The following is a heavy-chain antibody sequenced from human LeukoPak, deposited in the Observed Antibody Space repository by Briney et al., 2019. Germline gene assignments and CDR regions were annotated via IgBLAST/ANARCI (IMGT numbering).Heavy chain of an antibody. D-gene: IGHD7-27*01. J-gene: IGHJ4*02. CDR1: GYTFINSY. CDR3: ARDGGHWDFDH. V-gene: IGHV1-46*01. CDR2: IYPSDGRT. Sequence: ASVKVSCKASGYTFINSYIHWMRQAPGQGLEWMGVIYPSDGRTTYARKVLGRVTMTRDTSTSTVHMQLSSLRSEDTAVYYCARDGGHWDFDHWGQGTLVTVSS.